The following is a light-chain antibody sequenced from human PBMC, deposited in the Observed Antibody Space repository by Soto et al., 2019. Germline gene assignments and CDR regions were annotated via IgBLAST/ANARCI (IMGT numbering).Light chain of an antibody. Sequence: DIQLTQSPSFLSASVGDRLTINCRASQGISSYLAWFQQKPGKAPKLLIYAASTLQSGVPSRFSGSGSGTEFTLTISSLQPEDFATYFCLHLNSYPISFGQGTRLEIK. J-gene: IGKJ5*01. CDR3: LHLNSYPIS. V-gene: IGKV1-9*01. CDR2: AAS. CDR1: QGISSY.